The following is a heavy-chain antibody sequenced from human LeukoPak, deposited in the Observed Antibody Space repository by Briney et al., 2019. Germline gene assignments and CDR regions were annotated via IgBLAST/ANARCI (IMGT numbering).Heavy chain of an antibody. CDR1: GFTFSSYA. Sequence: GGSLRLSCAASGFTFSSYAMSWVRQAPGKGLEWVSSISGSGGSRHYADSVQGRFTISRDNSQNTLYLQMNSLRAEDTAVYYCAKVGTSSLRDWFDPWGQGTLVTVSS. V-gene: IGHV3-23*01. CDR2: ISGSGGSR. D-gene: IGHD2-8*01. CDR3: AKVGTSSLRDWFDP. J-gene: IGHJ5*02.